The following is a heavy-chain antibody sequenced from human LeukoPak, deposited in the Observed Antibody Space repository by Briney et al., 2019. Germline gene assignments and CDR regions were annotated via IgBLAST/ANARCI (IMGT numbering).Heavy chain of an antibody. Sequence: PGGSLRLSCAASGFTFSGYWMHWVRQAPGKGLEWVSYISSSGSTIYYADSVKGRFTISRDNAKNSLYLQMNSLRVEDTALYYCARVWAWGSGNYFDNWGQGTLVTVSS. CDR3: ARVWAWGSGNYFDN. CDR1: GFTFSGYW. CDR2: ISSSGSTI. V-gene: IGHV3-48*04. J-gene: IGHJ4*02. D-gene: IGHD7-27*01.